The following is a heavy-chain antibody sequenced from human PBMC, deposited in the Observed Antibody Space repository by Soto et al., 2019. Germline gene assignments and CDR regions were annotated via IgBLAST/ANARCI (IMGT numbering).Heavy chain of an antibody. CDR2: INAGNGNT. D-gene: IGHD3-9*01. CDR1: GYTFTSYA. CDR3: ARSRSYDILTGSYYYYGMDV. Sequence: ASVKISCKASGYTFTSYAMHWVRQAPGQRLEWMGWINAGNGNTKYSQKLQGRVTITRDTSASTAYMELSSLRSEDTAVYYCARSRSYDILTGSYYYYGMDVWGEGTKVTVSS. J-gene: IGHJ6*02. V-gene: IGHV1-3*01.